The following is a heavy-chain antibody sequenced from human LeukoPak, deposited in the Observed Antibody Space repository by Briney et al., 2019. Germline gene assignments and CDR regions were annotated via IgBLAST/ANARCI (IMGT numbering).Heavy chain of an antibody. CDR3: ARAHNRLWFGVYEPHYFDY. J-gene: IGHJ4*02. CDR2: IYYSGST. D-gene: IGHD3-10*01. Sequence: SETLSLTCTVSGGSTSSYYWSWIRQPPGKGLEWIGYIYYSGSTNYNPSLKSRVTISVDTSKNQFSLKLSSVTAADTAVYYCARAHNRLWFGVYEPHYFDYWGQGTLVTVSS. V-gene: IGHV4-59*01. CDR1: GGSTSSYY.